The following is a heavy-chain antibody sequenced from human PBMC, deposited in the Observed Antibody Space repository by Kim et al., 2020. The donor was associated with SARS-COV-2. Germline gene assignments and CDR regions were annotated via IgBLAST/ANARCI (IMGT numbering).Heavy chain of an antibody. CDR2: IDWDDDK. CDR3: ARFTRGDVDTAMGDDAFDI. V-gene: IGHV2-70*11. CDR1: GFSLSTSGMC. J-gene: IGHJ3*02. D-gene: IGHD5-18*01. Sequence: SGPTLVNPTQTLTLTCTFSGFSLSTSGMCVSWIRQPPGKALEWLARIDWDDDKYYSTSLKTRLTISKDTSKNQVVVTMTNMDPVDTATYYCARFTRGDVDTAMGDDAFDIWGQGTMVTVSS.